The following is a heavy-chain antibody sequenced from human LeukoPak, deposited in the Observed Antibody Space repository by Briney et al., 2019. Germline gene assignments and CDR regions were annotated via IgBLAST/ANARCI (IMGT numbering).Heavy chain of an antibody. CDR3: ARVGCSSTSCESSFDP. CDR1: GGSISSYY. D-gene: IGHD2-2*01. CDR2: ISYSGST. Sequence: SETLSLTCTVSGGSISSYYWSWIRLPPGKGLEWIGYISYSGSTNYNPSLKSRVTISVDKSKNQFSLKLSSVTAADTAVYYCARVGCSSTSCESSFDPWGQGTLVTVSS. J-gene: IGHJ5*02. V-gene: IGHV4-59*12.